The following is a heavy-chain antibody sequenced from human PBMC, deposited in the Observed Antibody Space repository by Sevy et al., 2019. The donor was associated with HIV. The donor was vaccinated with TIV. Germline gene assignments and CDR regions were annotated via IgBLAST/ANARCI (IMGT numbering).Heavy chain of an antibody. Sequence: GGSLRLSCEASGFSFNNYWMSWVRQTPDKGLEWVANIKHDGSDRHYVDSVKGRFTISRDNAKNSLYLQMISLRVEDTAVYYCARDQPPDIVSGPTWYFDLWGRGTLVTVSS. J-gene: IGHJ2*01. CDR2: IKHDGSDR. D-gene: IGHD3-9*01. V-gene: IGHV3-7*01. CDR3: ARDQPPDIVSGPTWYFDL. CDR1: GFSFNNYW.